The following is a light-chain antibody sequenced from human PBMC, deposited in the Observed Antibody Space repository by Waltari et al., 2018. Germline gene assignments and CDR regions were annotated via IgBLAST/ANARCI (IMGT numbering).Light chain of an antibody. V-gene: IGKV3-15*01. Sequence: EIRMTQSPATLSVAPGERATIFCRASHFVDGKVAWYQQRPGQAPRLLLYGASIRATGFPPRFTASGSGTQFTLTIGSLQSEDFAVYFCQQYNNWPLTFGGGTRVEV. J-gene: IGKJ4*01. CDR1: HFVDGK. CDR3: QQYNNWPLT. CDR2: GAS.